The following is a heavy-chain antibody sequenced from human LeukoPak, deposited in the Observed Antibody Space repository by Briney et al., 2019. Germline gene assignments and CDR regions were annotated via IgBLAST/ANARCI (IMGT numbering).Heavy chain of an antibody. Sequence: SETLSLTCTVSGGSISSFYWSWIRQPPGKGLEWIGYIYSSGSTNYNPSLKSRVTISVDTSKNQFSLKLSSVTAADTAVYYCARDRPSIAAAGEINFDYWGQGTLVTVSS. V-gene: IGHV4-59*12. D-gene: IGHD6-13*01. CDR2: IYSSGST. CDR1: GGSISSFY. CDR3: ARDRPSIAAAGEINFDY. J-gene: IGHJ4*02.